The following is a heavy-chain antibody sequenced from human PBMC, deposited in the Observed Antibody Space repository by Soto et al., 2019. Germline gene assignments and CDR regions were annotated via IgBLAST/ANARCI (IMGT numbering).Heavy chain of an antibody. Sequence: EVQLVQSGAEVKKPGESLKISCEGSGYTFPTHWIAWVRQMPGKGLEWMGIIYPEDSDTRYSPSFQGQVTISIDKSISTAYLQWSSLKASDTAVYYCAIRHGGPSWFFDYWGQGTLVTVSS. CDR3: AIRHGGPSWFFDY. CDR2: IYPEDSDT. V-gene: IGHV5-51*03. CDR1: GYTFPTHW. D-gene: IGHD3-22*01. J-gene: IGHJ4*02.